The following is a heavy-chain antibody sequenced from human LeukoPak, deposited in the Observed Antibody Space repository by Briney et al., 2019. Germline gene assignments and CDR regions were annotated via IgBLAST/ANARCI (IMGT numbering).Heavy chain of an antibody. CDR1: GGSLSSGDFY. CDR3: ARWIVDAFDI. CDR2: IYTSGTT. D-gene: IGHD2-2*03. J-gene: IGHJ3*02. V-gene: IGHV4-61*02. Sequence: SETLSLTCTVSGGSLSSGDFYWSWIRQPAGKGLEWIGRIYTSGTTSYNPSLKSRVTISVDTSKNQFSLKLSSVTAADTAVYYCARWIVDAFDIWGQGTMVTVSS.